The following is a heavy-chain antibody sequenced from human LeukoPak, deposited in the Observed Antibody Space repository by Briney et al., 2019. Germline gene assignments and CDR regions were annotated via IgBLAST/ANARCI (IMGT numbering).Heavy chain of an antibody. D-gene: IGHD1-26*01. Sequence: GGTLRLSCAASGITFSSYGMSWVRQAPGKGLEWVSSISSTGGTTYYADSVKGRFTISRDNSKNTLYLQMNSLRAEDTAVYYCAKDSRVGATVSDAFDIWGQGTMVTVSS. CDR1: GITFSSYG. V-gene: IGHV3-23*01. CDR2: ISSTGGTT. J-gene: IGHJ3*02. CDR3: AKDSRVGATVSDAFDI.